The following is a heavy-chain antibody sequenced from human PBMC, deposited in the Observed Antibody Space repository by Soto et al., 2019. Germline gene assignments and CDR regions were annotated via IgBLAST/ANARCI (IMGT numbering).Heavy chain of an antibody. CDR3: ARERLAVAGKGGWFDP. CDR2: INYSGST. J-gene: IGHJ5*02. CDR1: GASIISSSYY. D-gene: IGHD6-19*01. Sequence: SETLSLTCTVSGASIISSSYYWGWIRQPPGKGLEWIGSINYSGSTYYNPSLKSRVTISADTSKNQFSLKLRSVTAADTAVYYCARERLAVAGKGGWFDPWGQGTLVTVSS. V-gene: IGHV4-39*02.